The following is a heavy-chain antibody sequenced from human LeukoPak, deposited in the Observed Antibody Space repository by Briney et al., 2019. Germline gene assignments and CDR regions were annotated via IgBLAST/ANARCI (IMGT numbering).Heavy chain of an antibody. CDR2: ISYSGST. CDR1: GGSLSNYY. V-gene: IGHV4-59*01. CDR3: ARAADSGQPHYYYYYMDV. D-gene: IGHD5-12*01. J-gene: IGHJ6*03. Sequence: SETLSLTCTVSGGSLSNYYWNWIRQSPGKGLEWIGYISYSGSTNYNPSLKSRVTVSADTSKNQFSLKVNSVTAADTAVYYCARAADSGQPHYYYYYMDVWGKGTTVTVSS.